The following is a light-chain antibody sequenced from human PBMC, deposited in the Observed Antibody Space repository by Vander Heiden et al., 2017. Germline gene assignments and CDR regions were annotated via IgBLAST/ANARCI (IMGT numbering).Light chain of an antibody. CDR2: GAS. CDR1: QSVSSD. J-gene: IGKJ5*01. V-gene: IGKV3-15*01. CDR3: QQYYNGPPIT. Sequence: EVVMTQSPATLSVSPGERATLSCRASQSVSSDLAWYQQKPGQAPRLLIYGASTRASGIPARFSGSGSGTEFTLTISSLQSEDFAIYYCQQYYNGPPITFGQGTRLDIK.